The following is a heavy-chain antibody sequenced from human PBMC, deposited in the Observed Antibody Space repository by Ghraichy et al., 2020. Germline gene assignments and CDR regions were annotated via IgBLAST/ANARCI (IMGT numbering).Heavy chain of an antibody. D-gene: IGHD2-21*01. CDR1: GGSISSYY. CDR2: IYYSGST. Sequence: GPLRLSCTVSGGSISSYYWSWIRQPPGKGLEWIGYIYYSGSTNYNPSLKSRVTISLDTSKNQFSLKLSSVTAADTAVYYCARDSFSGELSSCGGDCYSPAFDIWGQGTMVTVFS. J-gene: IGHJ3*02. V-gene: IGHV4-59*01. CDR3: ARDSFSGELSSCGGDCYSPAFDI.